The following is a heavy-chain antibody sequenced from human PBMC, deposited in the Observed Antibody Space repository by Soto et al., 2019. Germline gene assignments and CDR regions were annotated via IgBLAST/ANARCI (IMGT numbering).Heavy chain of an antibody. Sequence: PSETLSLTCAVYGGSFSGYYWSWIRQPPGKGLEWIGEINHSGSTNYNPSLKSRVTISVDTSKNQFSLKLSSVTAADTAVYYCARGQRYCGGDCYRRYYYGMDVWGQGTTVTVSS. CDR3: ARGQRYCGGDCYRRYYYGMDV. CDR1: GGSFSGYY. D-gene: IGHD2-21*02. J-gene: IGHJ6*02. V-gene: IGHV4-34*01. CDR2: INHSGST.